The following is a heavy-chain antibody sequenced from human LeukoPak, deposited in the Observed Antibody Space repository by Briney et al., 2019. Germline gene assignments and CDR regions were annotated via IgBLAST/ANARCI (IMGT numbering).Heavy chain of an antibody. D-gene: IGHD3-10*01. CDR3: ARDSAGEYDY. CDR1: GFSLSTTGMS. Sequence: SGPTLVNPTQTLTLTCTFSGFSLSTTGMSVAWIRQPPGKALEWLARIDWDDDKFYSTSLRSRLTISKNTSKNQVALTMTNIDPVDTATYYCARDSAGEYDYWGQGTLVPVSS. CDR2: IDWDDDK. V-gene: IGHV2-70*04. J-gene: IGHJ4*02.